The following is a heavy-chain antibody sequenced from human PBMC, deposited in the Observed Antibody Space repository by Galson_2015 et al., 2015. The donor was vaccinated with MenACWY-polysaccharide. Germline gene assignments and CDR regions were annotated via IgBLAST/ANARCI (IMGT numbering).Heavy chain of an antibody. CDR3: VRGGRAVSNINWFDP. J-gene: IGHJ5*02. Sequence: TCTVSGDSITSGPYFWSWIRQHPGEGLEWIASISYDGGTYYNPSLNSRVTISIDTPKNQFSLKLNSVTAADTAVYYCVRGGRAVSNINWFDPWGQGTLVTVSS. D-gene: IGHD3-16*01. CDR2: ISYDGGT. V-gene: IGHV4-31*03. CDR1: GDSITSGPYF.